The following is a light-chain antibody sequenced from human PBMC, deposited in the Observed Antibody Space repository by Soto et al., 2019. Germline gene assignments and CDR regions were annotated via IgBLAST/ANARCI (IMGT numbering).Light chain of an antibody. CDR1: QSVSRY. J-gene: IGKJ5*01. CDR3: QQRNDWRRGT. V-gene: IGKV3-11*01. Sequence: EIVLTQSPATLPLSPGERATLSCRASQSVSRYLAWYQQKPGQAPRLLIYDASNRATGVPVRFSGSGSGTDFTLTISSLEPEDFAVYYCQQRNDWRRGTFGQGTRLEIK. CDR2: DAS.